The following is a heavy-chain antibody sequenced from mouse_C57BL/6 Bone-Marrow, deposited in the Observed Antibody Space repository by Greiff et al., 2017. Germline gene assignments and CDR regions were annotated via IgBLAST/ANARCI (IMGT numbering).Heavy chain of an antibody. CDR2: IDPSDSYT. V-gene: IGHV1-69*01. Sequence: VQLQQPGAELVMPGASVKLSCKASGYTFTSYWMHWVKQRPGQGLEWIGEIDPSDSYTNYNQKFKGKSTLTVDKSSSTAYMQLSSLTSEDSAVXYCARDRDGYDGYYYAMDYWGQGTSVTVSS. CDR3: ARDRDGYDGYYYAMDY. CDR1: GYTFTSYW. J-gene: IGHJ4*01. D-gene: IGHD2-2*01.